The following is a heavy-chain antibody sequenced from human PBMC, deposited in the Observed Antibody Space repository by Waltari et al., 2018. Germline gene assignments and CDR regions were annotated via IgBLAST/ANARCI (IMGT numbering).Heavy chain of an antibody. CDR3: ARDHDYSNPALLFDY. CDR2: ISSSSSYI. V-gene: IGHV3-21*01. CDR1: GFTFSSYS. D-gene: IGHD4-4*01. J-gene: IGHJ4*02. Sequence: EVQLVESGGGLVKPGGSLRLSCAASGFTFSSYSMNWVRQAPGKGLGWVSSISSSSSYIYYADSVKGRFTISRDNAKNSLYLQMNSLRAEDTAVYYCARDHDYSNPALLFDYWGQGTLVTVSS.